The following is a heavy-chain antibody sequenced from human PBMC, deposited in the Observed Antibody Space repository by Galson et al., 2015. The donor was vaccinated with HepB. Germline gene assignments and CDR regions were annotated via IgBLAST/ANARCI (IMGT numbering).Heavy chain of an antibody. CDR2: IKEDGREK. V-gene: IGHV3-7*03. Sequence: SLRLSCAASGFTFSTYWLTWVRQAPGKGLEWVANIKEDGREKNYVDSVEGRFIISRDNAKKSLYLEMNNVRVEDTAVYFCARDDYYGSGSYRYLDSWGRGTLVTVSS. J-gene: IGHJ4*02. CDR1: GFTFSTYW. D-gene: IGHD3-10*01. CDR3: ARDDYYGSGSYRYLDS.